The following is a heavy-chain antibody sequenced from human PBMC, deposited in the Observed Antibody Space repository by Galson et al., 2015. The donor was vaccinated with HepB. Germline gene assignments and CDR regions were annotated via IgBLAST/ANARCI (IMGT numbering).Heavy chain of an antibody. Sequence: SVKVSCKASGYTFTSYGISWVRQAPGQGLEWMGWISAYNGNTNYAQKLQGRVTMTTDTSTSTAYMELRSLRSDDTAVYYCARVSPPWSGYYMDWFDPWGQGTLVTVSS. J-gene: IGHJ5*02. CDR3: ARVSPPWSGYYMDWFDP. CDR2: ISAYNGNT. V-gene: IGHV1-18*04. CDR1: GYTFTSYG. D-gene: IGHD3-3*01.